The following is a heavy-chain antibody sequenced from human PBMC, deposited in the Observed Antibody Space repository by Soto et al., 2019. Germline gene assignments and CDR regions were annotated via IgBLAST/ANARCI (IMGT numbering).Heavy chain of an antibody. CDR3: AREPGWGSVDY. CDR1: GLSLSSSW. CDR2: IEPVGSRV. V-gene: IGHV3-7*01. J-gene: IGHJ4*02. D-gene: IGHD7-27*01. Sequence: EVRLVESGGGLVQPWGYLRLSCEVKGLSLSSSWMRWVRQATGKGLEWVADIEPVGSRVVYVASVMGRFTVSRDNAKKSLFLPMDSLRVEDTAFYYCAREPGWGSVDYWGLGTLVTVSS.